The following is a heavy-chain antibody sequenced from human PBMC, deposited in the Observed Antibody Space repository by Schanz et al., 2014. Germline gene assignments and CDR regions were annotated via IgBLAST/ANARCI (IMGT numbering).Heavy chain of an antibody. CDR2: ISYDGTNE. Sequence: VHLVESGGSLVQPGGSLRLSCVASGFSFSNYSMNWVRQAPGKGLEWVAVISYDGTNEYYAESVKGRFTISRDNSNNTVFLQMNSLRAEDTAVYYCARDGDFDYWGQGTLVTVSS. CDR1: GFSFSNYS. J-gene: IGHJ4*02. CDR3: ARDGDFDY. V-gene: IGHV3-30*03.